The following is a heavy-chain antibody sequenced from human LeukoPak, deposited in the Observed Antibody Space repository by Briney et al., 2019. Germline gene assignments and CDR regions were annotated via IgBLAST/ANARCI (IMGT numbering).Heavy chain of an antibody. CDR3: ARDGSWDPLDY. J-gene: IGHJ4*02. V-gene: IGHV3-21*01. D-gene: IGHD6-13*01. Sequence: PGGSLRLSCAASGFSFSRYSMNWVRQAPGKGLEWVSSISSSSSYIYYADSVKGRFTISRDNAKNSLYLQMNSLRAEDTAVYYCARDGSWDPLDYWGQGTLVTVSS. CDR1: GFSFSRYS. CDR2: ISSSSSYI.